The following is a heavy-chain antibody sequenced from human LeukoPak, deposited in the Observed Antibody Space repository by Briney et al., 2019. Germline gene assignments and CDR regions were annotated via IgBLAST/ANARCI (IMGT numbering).Heavy chain of an antibody. CDR3: ARHALRVSGLDYSNYYYYYYMDV. CDR2: IYTSGST. D-gene: IGHD4-11*01. CDR1: GGSISSYY. J-gene: IGHJ6*03. Sequence: SETLSLTCTVSGGSISSYYWSWIRQPPGKGLEWIGYIYTSGSTNYNPSLKSRVTISVVTSKNQFSLKLSSVTAADTAVYYCARHALRVSGLDYSNYYYYYYMDVWGKGTTVTVSS. V-gene: IGHV4-4*09.